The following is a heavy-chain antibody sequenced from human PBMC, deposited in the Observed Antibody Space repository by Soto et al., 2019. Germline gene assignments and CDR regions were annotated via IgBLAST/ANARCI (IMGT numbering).Heavy chain of an antibody. V-gene: IGHV3-15*01. CDR1: GFTFSNAW. D-gene: IGHD3-16*02. CDR2: IKSKTDGGTT. Sequence: GGSLRLSCAASGFTFSNAWMSWVRQAPGKGLEWVGRIKSKTDGGTTDYAAPVKGRFTISRDDSKNTLYLQMNSLKTEDTAVYYCAAGIRVGGVIVKASYDRGMDVWGQGTTVTVSS. J-gene: IGHJ6*02. CDR3: AAGIRVGGVIVKASYDRGMDV.